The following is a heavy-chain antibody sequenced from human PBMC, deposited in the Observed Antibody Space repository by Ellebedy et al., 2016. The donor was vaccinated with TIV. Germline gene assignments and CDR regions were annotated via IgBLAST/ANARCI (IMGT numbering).Heavy chain of an antibody. V-gene: IGHV3-23*01. CDR1: GFTFSSYA. D-gene: IGHD1-26*01. CDR3: AKDPRQWELEHNWFDP. Sequence: GESLKISXAASGFTFSSYAMSWVRQAPGKGLEWVSAISGSGGSTYYADSVQGRFTISRDNSRNTLYLQMNSLRAEDTAVYYCAKDPRQWELEHNWFDPWGQGTLVTVSS. J-gene: IGHJ5*02. CDR2: ISGSGGST.